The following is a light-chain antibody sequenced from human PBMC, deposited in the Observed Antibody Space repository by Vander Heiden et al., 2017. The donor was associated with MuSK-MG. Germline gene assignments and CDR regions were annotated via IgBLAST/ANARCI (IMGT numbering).Light chain of an antibody. V-gene: IGKV1-39*01. CDR1: QFISTY. CDR2: AAS. J-gene: IGKJ5*01. Sequence: DTQMTQSPSSLAASVGDRITITCRASQFISTYLNWYQQRPGRAPKLLIYAASTLQSGAPSRFSGSGYGTEFSLTINNLQPEDFATYYCQQSDSTPSATFGQGTRVEIK. CDR3: QQSDSTPSAT.